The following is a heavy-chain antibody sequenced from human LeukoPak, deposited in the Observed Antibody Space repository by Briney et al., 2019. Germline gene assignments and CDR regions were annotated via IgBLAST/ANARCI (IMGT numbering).Heavy chain of an antibody. D-gene: IGHD6-13*01. Sequence: GGSLRLSCAASGFTFSSYAMHWVRQAPGKGLEWVAVISYDGSNKYYADSVKGRFTISRDNSKNTLYLQMNSLRAEDTAVYYCARDLTRYSSSWYGDYWGQGTLVTVSS. CDR3: ARDLTRYSSSWYGDY. CDR2: ISYDGSNK. V-gene: IGHV3-30*01. CDR1: GFTFSSYA. J-gene: IGHJ4*02.